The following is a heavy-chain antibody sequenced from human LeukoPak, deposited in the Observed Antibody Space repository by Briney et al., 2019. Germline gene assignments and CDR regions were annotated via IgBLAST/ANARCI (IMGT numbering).Heavy chain of an antibody. CDR3: AKDDSFGVVSGFDP. Sequence: GGSLRLSCAASGFTFSSYAMSWVRQAPGKGLEWVSAISGSGGSTYYADSVKGRFTISRDNSMSTLYLQMNSLRAEDTAVYYCAKDDSFGVVSGFDPWGQGTLVTVSS. V-gene: IGHV3-23*01. D-gene: IGHD3-3*01. J-gene: IGHJ5*02. CDR1: GFTFSSYA. CDR2: ISGSGGST.